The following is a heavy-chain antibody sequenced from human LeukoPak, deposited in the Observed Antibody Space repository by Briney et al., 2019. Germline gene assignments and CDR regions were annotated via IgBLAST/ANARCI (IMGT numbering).Heavy chain of an antibody. Sequence: ASVKVSCKASGYTFTSYDINWVRQATGQGLEWMGWVNPNSGNTGYSQKFQGRVTMTRNTSISTAYMELSSLRSEDTAVYYCARIRAGYSSGWYYYYYGMDVWGQGTTVTVSS. CDR1: GYTFTSYD. CDR2: VNPNSGNT. J-gene: IGHJ6*02. D-gene: IGHD6-19*01. V-gene: IGHV1-8*01. CDR3: ARIRAGYSSGWYYYYYGMDV.